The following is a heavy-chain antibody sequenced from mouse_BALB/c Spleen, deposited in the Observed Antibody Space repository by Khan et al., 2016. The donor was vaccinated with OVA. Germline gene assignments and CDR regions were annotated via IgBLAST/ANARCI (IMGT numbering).Heavy chain of an antibody. CDR1: GYTFSSYW. CDR3: ARGGYGGFAY. Sequence: VQLQESGGDLMKPGASVKISCKATGYTFSSYWIEWVKQRPGHGLEWIGQIFPGSVSTTYNEKFKGKATFTADTSSNKAYMQLSSLTSEDSAVYYCARGGYGGFAYWGQGTLVTVSA. J-gene: IGHJ3*01. D-gene: IGHD2-2*01. CDR2: IFPGSVST. V-gene: IGHV1-9*01.